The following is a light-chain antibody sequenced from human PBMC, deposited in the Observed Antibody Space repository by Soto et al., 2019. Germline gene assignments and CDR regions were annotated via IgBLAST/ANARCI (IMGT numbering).Light chain of an antibody. J-gene: IGKJ2*01. CDR2: GAS. CDR3: LQEYNYPRT. CDR1: QDIRNE. Sequence: AIQMTQSPSSLSASVGDRVTITCRASQDIRNELGWYQQKSGTAPKLLIYGASNLQSGVPSRFSGSGSGTDFTLTISSLQPEDFATYYCLQEYNYPRTFGQGTNLEI. V-gene: IGKV1-6*01.